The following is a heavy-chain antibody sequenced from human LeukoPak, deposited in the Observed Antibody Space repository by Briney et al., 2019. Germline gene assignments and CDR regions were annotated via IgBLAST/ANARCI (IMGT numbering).Heavy chain of an antibody. CDR3: ARGGAVAGLGY. CDR1: GFTFSAYS. J-gene: IGHJ4*02. V-gene: IGHV3-21*01. D-gene: IGHD6-19*01. Sequence: GGSLRLSCAASGFTFSAYSMNWVRQPPGKGLQWVSSISSSSGYISYVDSVKGRFTISRDNAKNSLYLQMHSLGVEDTAVYYCARGGAVAGLGYWGQGTLVTVSS. CDR2: ISSSSGYI.